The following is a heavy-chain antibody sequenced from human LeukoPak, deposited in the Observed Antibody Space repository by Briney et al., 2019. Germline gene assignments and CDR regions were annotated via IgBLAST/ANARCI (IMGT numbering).Heavy chain of an antibody. CDR3: ARHRGVILDY. CDR1: GGSISSGSYY. Sequence: SETLSLTCTVSGGSISSGSYYWRWLRQPAGKGLEWIGRIYTSGSTNYNPSLKSRVTISVDTSKIQFSLKLSSVTAADTAVYYCARHRGVILDYWGQGTLVTVSS. D-gene: IGHD3-16*02. J-gene: IGHJ4*02. V-gene: IGHV4-61*02. CDR2: IYTSGST.